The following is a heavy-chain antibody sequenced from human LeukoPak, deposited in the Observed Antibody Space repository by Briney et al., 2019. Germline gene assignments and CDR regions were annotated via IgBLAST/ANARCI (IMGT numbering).Heavy chain of an antibody. CDR1: GFTFSDYY. Sequence: PGGSLRLSCAASGFTFSDYYMSWLRQAPGKGLEWVSYISSSGSTIYYADSVKGRFTISRDNAKNSLYLQMNSLRAEDTAVYYCARDGDYYGSGSYYNEVYYFDYWVQGTLVTVSS. CDR3: ARDGDYYGSGSYYNEVYYFDY. CDR2: ISSSGSTI. D-gene: IGHD3-10*01. J-gene: IGHJ4*02. V-gene: IGHV3-11*04.